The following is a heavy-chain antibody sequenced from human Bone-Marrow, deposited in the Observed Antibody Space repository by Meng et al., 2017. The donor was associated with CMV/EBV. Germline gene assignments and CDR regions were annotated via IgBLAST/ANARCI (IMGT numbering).Heavy chain of an antibody. CDR1: GGSISRHY. CDR3: ARGEGIVATTNNWFDP. CDR2: FYYSGNT. V-gene: IGHV4-59*11. J-gene: IGHJ5*02. D-gene: IGHD5-12*01. Sequence: SETLSLTCTVSGGSISRHYWSWIRQPPGKGLEWIGYFYYSGNTNYNPSLKSRITISVDTSKNQFSLKLTSVTAADTAIYYCARGEGIVATTNNWFDPWGQGTLVTVSS.